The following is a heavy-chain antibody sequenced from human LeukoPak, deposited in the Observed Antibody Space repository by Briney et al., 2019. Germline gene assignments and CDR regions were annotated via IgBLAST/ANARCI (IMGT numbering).Heavy chain of an antibody. V-gene: IGHV3-23*01. CDR1: XXXXSNXA. CDR3: AQQLGYCSRGTCYFTY. Sequence: SXXLSCAASXXXXSNXAMSXVXQXPGXGXXWXXXXSDSGRSTYYADFVKGRFTISRDNSKSTLSLQMNGLRAEDTAVYHCAQQLGYCSRGTCYFTYWGQGTLVTVSS. D-gene: IGHD2-15*01. CDR2: XSDSGRST. J-gene: IGHJ4*02.